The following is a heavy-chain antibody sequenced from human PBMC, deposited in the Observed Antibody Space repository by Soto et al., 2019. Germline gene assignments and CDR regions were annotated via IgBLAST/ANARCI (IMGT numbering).Heavy chain of an antibody. J-gene: IGHJ3*02. CDR3: AVVVAATPSHSGAFDI. CDR2: ISSSSTI. CDR1: GFTFSSYS. Sequence: GGSLRLSCAASGFTFSSYSMNWVRQAPGKGLEWVSYISSSSTIYYADSVKGRFTISRDNAKNSLYLQMNSLRAEDTAVYYCAVVVAATPSHSGAFDIWGQGTMVTVSS. D-gene: IGHD2-15*01. V-gene: IGHV3-48*01.